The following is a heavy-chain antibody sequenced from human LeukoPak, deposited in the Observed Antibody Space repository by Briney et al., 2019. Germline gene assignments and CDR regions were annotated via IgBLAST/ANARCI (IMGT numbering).Heavy chain of an antibody. J-gene: IGHJ4*02. D-gene: IGHD4-23*01. V-gene: IGHV4-30-2*01. Sequence: SETLSLTCAVSGGSISSGGYSWSWIRQPPGKGLEWIRYIYHSGSTYYNPSLKSRVTISVDRSKNQFSLKLSSVTAADTAVYYCARITVVTLSFDYWGQGTLVTVSS. CDR3: ARITVVTLSFDY. CDR2: IYHSGST. CDR1: GGSISSGGYS.